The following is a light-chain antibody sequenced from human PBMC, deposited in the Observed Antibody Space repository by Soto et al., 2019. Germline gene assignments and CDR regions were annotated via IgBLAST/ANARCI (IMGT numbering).Light chain of an antibody. V-gene: IGLV2-11*01. J-gene: IGLJ1*01. CDR1: ISDVGDYNF. Sequence: QSALTQHRSVSGSPGQSVTVSRIGTISDVGDYNFVSWYQQHPGKAPKLRIYDVSKLPAGVPDRFSGSKSGDTASLTISGLQAEDEADYYCCSYVGGYSYVFGIGTKVTAL. CDR2: DVS. CDR3: CSYVGGYSYV.